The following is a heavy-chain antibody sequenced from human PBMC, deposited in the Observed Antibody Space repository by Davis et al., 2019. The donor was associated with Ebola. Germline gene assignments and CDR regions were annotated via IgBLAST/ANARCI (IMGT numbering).Heavy chain of an antibody. Sequence: KVSCKGSGYSFTSYWISWVRQMPGKGLEWMGRIDPSDSYTNYSPSFQGHVTISADKSISTAYLQWSSLKASDTAMYYCARYYGSGSYFDYWGQGTLVTASS. CDR1: GYSFTSYW. V-gene: IGHV5-10-1*01. D-gene: IGHD3-10*01. J-gene: IGHJ4*02. CDR2: IDPSDSYT. CDR3: ARYYGSGSYFDY.